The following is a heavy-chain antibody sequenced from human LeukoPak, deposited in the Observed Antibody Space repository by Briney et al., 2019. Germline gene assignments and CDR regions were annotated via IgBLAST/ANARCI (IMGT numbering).Heavy chain of an antibody. Sequence: GGSLRLSCAASGFSFSDYEMNWVRQAPGKGLEWVSYISSSGSTTYYADSVKGRFTISRDNAKKSLYLQVNSLRAEDTAVYYCVRTAGRDGGIWGQGTLVTVSS. CDR3: VRTAGRDGGI. CDR1: GFSFSDYE. CDR2: ISSSGSTT. D-gene: IGHD1-26*01. V-gene: IGHV3-48*03. J-gene: IGHJ4*02.